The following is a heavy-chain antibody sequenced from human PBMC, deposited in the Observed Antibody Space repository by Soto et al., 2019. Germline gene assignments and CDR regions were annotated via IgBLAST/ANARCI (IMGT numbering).Heavy chain of an antibody. V-gene: IGHV3-74*01. CDR2: INPDGGLT. Sequence: GGSLRLSCAVSGVTFSDSWMHWVRQAPGKGLVWVSRINPDGGLTIYADSVKGRFTISRDNAKSTLYLQMNSLRAEDTAVYHCIKLPAPTSVGYWGRGTPVTVSS. CDR3: IKLPAPTSVGY. J-gene: IGHJ4*02. D-gene: IGHD6-6*01. CDR1: GVTFSDSW.